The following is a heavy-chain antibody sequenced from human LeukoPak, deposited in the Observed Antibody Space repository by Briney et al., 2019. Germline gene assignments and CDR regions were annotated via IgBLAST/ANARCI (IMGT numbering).Heavy chain of an antibody. CDR1: GGSISTSLYY. V-gene: IGHV4-39*01. J-gene: IGHJ2*01. CDR3: TRLGGLSLHSGWNYWYFGL. D-gene: IGHD6-19*01. Sequence: SETLSLTCTVSGGSISTSLYYWGWIRQPPGKGLEWIGNIYFSGTTYDNPSLKSRVTISVDTSKNQFSLKVNSVTAADTAVYYCTRLGGLSLHSGWNYWYFGLWGRGTLVTVSS. CDR2: IYFSGTT.